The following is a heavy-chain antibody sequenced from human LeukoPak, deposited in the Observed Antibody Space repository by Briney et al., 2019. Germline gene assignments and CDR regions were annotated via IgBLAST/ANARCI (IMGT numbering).Heavy chain of an antibody. J-gene: IGHJ4*02. Sequence: PSETLSLTCAVYGGSFSSGGYNWSWIRQHPGKGLECIGYIYYSGSTYYNPSLKSRVTISVDTSKNQFSLKLSSVTAADTAVYYCARGSYVGPTSGYFDYWGQGTLVTVSS. CDR1: GGSFSSGGYN. CDR3: ARGSYVGPTSGYFDY. CDR2: IYYSGST. V-gene: IGHV4-31*11. D-gene: IGHD1-26*01.